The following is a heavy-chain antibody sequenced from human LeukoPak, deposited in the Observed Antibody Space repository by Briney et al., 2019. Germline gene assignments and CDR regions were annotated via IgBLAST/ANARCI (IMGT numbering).Heavy chain of an antibody. Sequence: ASVKVSCKASGYTFTSYGISWVRQAPGQGLEWMGWISAYNGNTDYAQKLQGRVTMTTDTSTSTAYMELRRLRSDDMAVYYCAREEPFYSSSADAFDIWGQRTMVTVS. V-gene: IGHV1-18*03. CDR1: GYTFTSYG. CDR2: ISAYNGNT. D-gene: IGHD6-6*01. J-gene: IGHJ3*02. CDR3: AREEPFYSSSADAFDI.